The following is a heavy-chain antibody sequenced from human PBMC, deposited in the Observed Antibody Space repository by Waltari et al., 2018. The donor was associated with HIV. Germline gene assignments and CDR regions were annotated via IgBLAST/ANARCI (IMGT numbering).Heavy chain of an antibody. CDR1: GYTFTGHH. Sequence: QVHLVQSGAEVKKPGASMKVSCKASGYTFTGHHVHWLRQAPGQGVAWMGWINPSSGDTIYAQTCQGRVTMTRDAAINTVYMEVKSVRYDDTAMYYCTRESGYQLVRWLDPWGQGTRVTVSS. D-gene: IGHD2-2*01. CDR3: TRESGYQLVRWLDP. V-gene: IGHV1-2*02. CDR2: INPSSGDT. J-gene: IGHJ5*02.